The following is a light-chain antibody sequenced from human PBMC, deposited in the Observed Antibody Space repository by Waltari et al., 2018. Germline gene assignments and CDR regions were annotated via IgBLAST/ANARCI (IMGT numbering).Light chain of an antibody. Sequence: QSALTQPASVSGSLGQSITISCTGTSSAIGGYTFVSWYQQHPGLAPKLIIYDVSNRPSGVSDRFSGSKSGNTASLTISGLQAEDAADYYCNSYTSTTTPVFGGGTKVTVL. CDR2: DVS. J-gene: IGLJ3*02. CDR1: SSAIGGYTF. V-gene: IGLV2-14*03. CDR3: NSYTSTTTPV.